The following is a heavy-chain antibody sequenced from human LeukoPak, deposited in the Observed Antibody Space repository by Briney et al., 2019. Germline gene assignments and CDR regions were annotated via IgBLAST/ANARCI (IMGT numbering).Heavy chain of an antibody. CDR2: ISFSGST. V-gene: IGHV4-39*07. J-gene: IGHJ4*02. CDR3: ARINVGI. D-gene: IGHD3-3*02. CDR1: GGSITSDPYY. Sequence: SETLSLTCTVSGGSITSDPYYWGWIRQSPGKGLEWIGSISFSGSTFYNPSLKSRATVSRDTSKNQFSLRLNSVTAADTAVYYCARINVGIWGQGILVTVSS.